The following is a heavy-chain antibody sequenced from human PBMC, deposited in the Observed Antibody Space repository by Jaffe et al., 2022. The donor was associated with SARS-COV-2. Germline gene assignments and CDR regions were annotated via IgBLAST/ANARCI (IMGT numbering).Heavy chain of an antibody. CDR2: ISYDGSNK. J-gene: IGHJ6*03. CDR1: GFTFSSYA. CDR3: ARETPKTDYYMDV. V-gene: IGHV3-30*04. Sequence: QVQLVESGGGVVQPGRSLRLSCAASGFTFSSYAMHWVRQAPGKGLEWVAVISYDGSNKYYADSVKGRFTISRDNSKNTLYLQMNSLRAEDTAVYYCARETPKTDYYMDVWGKGTTVTVSS.